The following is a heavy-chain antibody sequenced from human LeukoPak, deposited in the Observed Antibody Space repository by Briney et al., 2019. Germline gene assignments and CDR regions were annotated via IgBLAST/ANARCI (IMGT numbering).Heavy chain of an antibody. CDR2: INHSGST. D-gene: IGHD3-10*01. Sequence: PLETLSLTCAVYGGSFSGYYWSWIRQPPGKGLEWIGEINHSGSTNYNPSLKSRVTISVDTSKNQFSLKLSSVTAADTAVYYCASSRLWFGELKGMDVWGQGTTVTVSS. V-gene: IGHV4-34*01. CDR1: GGSFSGYY. CDR3: ASSRLWFGELKGMDV. J-gene: IGHJ6*02.